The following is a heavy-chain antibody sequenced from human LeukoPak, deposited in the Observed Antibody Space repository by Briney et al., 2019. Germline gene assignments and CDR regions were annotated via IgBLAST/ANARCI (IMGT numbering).Heavy chain of an antibody. D-gene: IGHD3-22*01. CDR3: AREYDPYYYDSSGIGGY. CDR2: ISSSSSYI. CDR1: GFTFSNAW. V-gene: IGHV3-21*01. Sequence: GGSLRLSCAASGFTFSNAWMSWVRQAPGKGLEWVSSISSSSSYIYYADSVKGRFTISRDNAKNSLYLQMNSLRAEDTAVYYCAREYDPYYYDSSGIGGYWGQGTLVTVSS. J-gene: IGHJ4*02.